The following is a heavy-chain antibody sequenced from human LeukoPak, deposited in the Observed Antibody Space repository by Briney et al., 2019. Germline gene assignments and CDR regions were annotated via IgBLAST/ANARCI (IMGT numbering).Heavy chain of an antibody. Sequence: SETLSLTXAVSGYSISSGYYWGWFRQPPGKGLEWIGIIYHSGSTYYNPSLKSRVTISVDTSKNQFSLKLSSVTAADTAVYYCAREGYCSGGSCLDYWGQGTLVTVSS. CDR2: IYHSGST. CDR3: AREGYCSGGSCLDY. V-gene: IGHV4-38-2*02. CDR1: GYSISSGYY. J-gene: IGHJ4*02. D-gene: IGHD2-15*01.